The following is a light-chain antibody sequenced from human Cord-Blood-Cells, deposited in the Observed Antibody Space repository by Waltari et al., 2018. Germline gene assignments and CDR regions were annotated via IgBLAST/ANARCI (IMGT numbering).Light chain of an antibody. Sequence: QAVLTQPASLSASPGASASPTCTLRSGINVGTYRIYAYQQKPGSPPQYLLRYKSDSDKQQGSGVPSRFSGSKDASANAGILLISGLQSEDEADYYCMIWHSSDVVFGGGTKLTVL. CDR3: MIWHSSDVV. CDR1: SGINVGTYR. J-gene: IGLJ2*01. V-gene: IGLV5-45*01. CDR2: YKSDSDK.